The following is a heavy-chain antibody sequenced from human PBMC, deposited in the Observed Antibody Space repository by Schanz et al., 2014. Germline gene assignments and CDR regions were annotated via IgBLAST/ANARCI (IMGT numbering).Heavy chain of an antibody. CDR1: GVAITNTNW. CDR2: IIHDGRT. J-gene: IGHJ6*02. CDR3: YGMDV. Sequence: QVQLQESGPGLVKPSGTLSLTCAVSGVAITNTNWWHWVRQSPGKGLEWIGEIIHDGRTNYNPSLGSRVTISLDRSENQFSLRLTSVTAADTAVYYCYGMDVWGQGTTVTVSS. V-gene: IGHV4-4*02.